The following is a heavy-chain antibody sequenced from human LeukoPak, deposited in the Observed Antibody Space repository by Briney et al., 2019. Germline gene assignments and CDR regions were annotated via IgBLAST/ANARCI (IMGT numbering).Heavy chain of an antibody. CDR2: IYYSGST. D-gene: IGHD2-15*01. CDR3: ARFKLYCSGGSCYPGYDYGDYNPDY. V-gene: IGHV4-39*07. Sequence: SETLSLTCTVSGGSISSSSYYWGWIRQPPGKGLEWIGSIYYSGSTYYNPSLKSRVTISVDTSKNQFSLKLSSVTAADTAVYYCARFKLYCSGGSCYPGYDYGDYNPDYWGQGTLVTVSS. J-gene: IGHJ4*02. CDR1: GGSISSSSYY.